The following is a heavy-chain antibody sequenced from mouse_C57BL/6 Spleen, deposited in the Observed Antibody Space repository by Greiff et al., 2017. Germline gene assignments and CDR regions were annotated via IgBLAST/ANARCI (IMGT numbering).Heavy chain of an antibody. D-gene: IGHD6-1*01. CDR1: GYTFTSYW. CDR3: ARLPLSQLTWAFYAMDY. V-gene: IGHV1-52*01. CDR2: IDPSDSET. J-gene: IGHJ4*01. Sequence: QVQLQQPGAELVRPGSSVKLSCKASGYTFTSYWMHWVKQRPIQGLEWIGNIDPSDSETHYNQKFKDKATLTVDKSSSTAYMQLISLTSEDSAVYYCARLPLSQLTWAFYAMDYWGQGTSVTVSS.